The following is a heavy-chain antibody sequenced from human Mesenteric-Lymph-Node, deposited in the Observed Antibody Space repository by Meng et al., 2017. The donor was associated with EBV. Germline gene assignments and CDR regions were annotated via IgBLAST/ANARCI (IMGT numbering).Heavy chain of an antibody. CDR2: ISYDGDNT. CDR1: GLTFSSYG. V-gene: IGHV3-30*03. CDR3: ATDRNDYVWGTYLLDY. D-gene: IGHD3-16*02. Sequence: QVQLVESGGGGVQPVRYVRLSCAVSGLTFSSYGMHWVRQAPGKGLEWVAVISYDGDNTYYADSVKGRFTISRDNSKNTLYLQMNSLRAEDTAVYFCATDRNDYVWGTYLLDYWGQGTLGTVAS. J-gene: IGHJ4*02.